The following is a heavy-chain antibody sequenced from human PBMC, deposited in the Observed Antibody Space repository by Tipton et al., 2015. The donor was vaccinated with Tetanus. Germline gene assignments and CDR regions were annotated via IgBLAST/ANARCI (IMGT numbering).Heavy chain of an antibody. CDR3: ARVNEYSSSSVEGDKVDY. V-gene: IGHV1-2*02. J-gene: IGHJ4*02. CDR1: GYTFTGYY. CDR2: INPNSGGT. D-gene: IGHD6-6*01. Sequence: QMQLVQSGAEVKKPGASVKVSCKASGYTFTGYYMHWVRQAPGQGLEWMGWINPNSGGTNYAQKLQGRVTMTTDTSTSTAYMELRSLRSDDTAVYYCARVNEYSSSSVEGDKVDYWGQGTLVTVSS.